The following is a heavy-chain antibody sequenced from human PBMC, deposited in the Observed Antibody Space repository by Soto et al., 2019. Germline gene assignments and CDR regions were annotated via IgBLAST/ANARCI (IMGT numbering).Heavy chain of an antibody. Sequence: GSLRLSCVVSRFNLSTHASIWVRQGPGKGLEWVSGIHRGGRTFHADSVKGHFTISRDNSKNALYLQMNSLRAEDTAVYYCAREGYVSVFLWGQGTLVTVSS. CDR1: RFNLSTHA. V-gene: IGHV3-23*01. J-gene: IGHJ4*02. CDR3: AREGYVSVFL. D-gene: IGHD3-16*01. CDR2: IHRGGRT.